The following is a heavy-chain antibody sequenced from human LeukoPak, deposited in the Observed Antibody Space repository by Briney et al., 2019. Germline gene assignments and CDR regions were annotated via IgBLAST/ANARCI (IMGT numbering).Heavy chain of an antibody. CDR2: IYYTGST. Sequence: SETLSLTCTVSGGSISSSSYYWGWIRQPPGKGLEWIGYIYYTGSTNYNPSLKSRVTISIDTSKNQFSLRLSFVTAADTAVYYCVRRSIQDWFDPWGQGTLVTVSS. CDR3: VRRSIQDWFDP. V-gene: IGHV4-61*05. J-gene: IGHJ5*02. CDR1: GGSISSSSYY. D-gene: IGHD2-21*01.